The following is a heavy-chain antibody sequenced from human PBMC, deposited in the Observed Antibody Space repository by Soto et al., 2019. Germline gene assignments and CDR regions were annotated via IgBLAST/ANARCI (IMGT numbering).Heavy chain of an antibody. Sequence: QVQLVQSGAEVKKPGASVKVSCKASGYTFTSYGISWVRQAPGQGLEWMGWISAYKGNTNYAQKLQGRVTMTTDTSTSTANMELRSLRSDDTALYYCGTDLRWVRGGYYGMDVWGQGTTVTVSS. J-gene: IGHJ6*02. V-gene: IGHV1-18*01. CDR3: GTDLRWVRGGYYGMDV. D-gene: IGHD4-17*01. CDR1: GYTFTSYG. CDR2: ISAYKGNT.